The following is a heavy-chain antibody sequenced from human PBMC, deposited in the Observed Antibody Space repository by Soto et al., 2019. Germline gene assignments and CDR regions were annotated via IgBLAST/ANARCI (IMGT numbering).Heavy chain of an antibody. D-gene: IGHD3-10*01. CDR3: AHRSITMVRGVILDY. CDR2: IYWDDDK. J-gene: IGHJ4*02. CDR1: GFSLSTSGVG. Sequence: QITLKESGPTLVKPTQTLTLTCTFSGFSLSTSGVGVGWIRQPPGKALEWLALIYWDDDKRNSPSLQSRLTITTDTSKNQVVLTMTNMDPVDTATYYCAHRSITMVRGVILDYWGQGTLGTVSS. V-gene: IGHV2-5*02.